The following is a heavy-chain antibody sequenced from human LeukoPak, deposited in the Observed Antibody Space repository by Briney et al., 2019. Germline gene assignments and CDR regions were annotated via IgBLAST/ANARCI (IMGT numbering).Heavy chain of an antibody. CDR2: ISSSGGTI. J-gene: IGHJ4*02. CDR3: ARLWGYCSGGSCYSTPY. CDR1: GFTFGRYS. D-gene: IGHD2-15*01. Sequence: GGSLRLSCAASGFTFGRYSMNWVRQAPGKGLEWVSYISSSGGTIYYADSVKGRFTISRDNAENSLYLQMNSPRDEDTAVYYCARLWGYCSGGSCYSTPYWGQGTLVTVSS. V-gene: IGHV3-48*02.